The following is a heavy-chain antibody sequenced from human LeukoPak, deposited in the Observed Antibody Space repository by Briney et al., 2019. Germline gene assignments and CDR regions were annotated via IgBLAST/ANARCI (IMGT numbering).Heavy chain of an antibody. CDR1: GYTFTTYA. J-gene: IGHJ3*01. V-gene: IGHV7-4-1*02. CDR2: INTNTGDP. CDR3: ARVFYAFDL. Sequence: ASVKVSCKASGYTFTTYAINWVRQAPGQGLEWMGWINTNTGDPTYAQGFTGRFVFSLDTSVSTAYLQISSLKAEDTAVYYCARVFYAFDLWGQGTMVTVSS.